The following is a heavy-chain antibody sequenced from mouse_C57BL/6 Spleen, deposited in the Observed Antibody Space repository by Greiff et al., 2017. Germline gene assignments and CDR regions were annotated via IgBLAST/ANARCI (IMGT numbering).Heavy chain of an antibody. D-gene: IGHD1-1*01. CDR3: ARGGYYGSSAWFAY. J-gene: IGHJ3*01. CDR2: IYPGSGST. CDR1: GYTFTSYW. Sequence: QVQLQQPGAELVKPGASVKMSCKASGYTFTSYWITWVKQRPGQGLEWIGDIYPGSGSTNYNEKFKSKATLTVDTSSSTDYMQLSSLTSEDSAVYYCARGGYYGSSAWFAYWGQGTLVTVSA. V-gene: IGHV1-55*01.